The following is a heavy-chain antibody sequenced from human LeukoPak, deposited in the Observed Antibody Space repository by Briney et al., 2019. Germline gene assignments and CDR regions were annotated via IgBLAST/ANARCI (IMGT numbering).Heavy chain of an antibody. J-gene: IGHJ3*01. V-gene: IGHV3-74*01. CDR1: GFSFSSYW. CDR3: IRDGLLWFGGAT. D-gene: IGHD3-10*01. CDR2: INSDGTIT. Sequence: AGGSLRLSCAASGFSFSSYWMHWVRQVPGKGLVWVSCINSDGTITHHADSVKGRFTISRDNVNNTLFLQMHSLRAEDTAVYYCIRDGLLWFGGATWGQGTMVTVSS.